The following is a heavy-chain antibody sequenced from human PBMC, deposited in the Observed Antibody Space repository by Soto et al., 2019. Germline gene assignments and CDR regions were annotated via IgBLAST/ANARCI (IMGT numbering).Heavy chain of an antibody. CDR1: GFTFNNYA. V-gene: IGHV3-23*01. J-gene: IGHJ4*02. Sequence: EVQLLDSGGGVVQPGGSMRLSCAASGFTFNNYAMSWVRQAPGKGREWVSVISGSGHRTSYADSGKGGFTVSRDNSKNTVDLHMKSLRAEDTAVYYGAKDTSHGSGSYISSYCVYSWGQGTLVTVSS. CDR2: ISGSGHRT. D-gene: IGHD3-10*01. CDR3: AKDTSHGSGSYISSYCVYS.